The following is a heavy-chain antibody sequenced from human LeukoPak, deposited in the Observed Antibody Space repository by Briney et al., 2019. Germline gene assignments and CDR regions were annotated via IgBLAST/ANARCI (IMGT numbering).Heavy chain of an antibody. Sequence: SQTLSLTCAISGDSVSSNSAAWNWIRQSPSRGLEWLGRTYYRSKWYNDYAVSVKSRIAINPDTSKNQFSLQLNSVTPEDTAVYYCAREVEDSSSYYWYWFDPWGQGTLVTVSS. D-gene: IGHD3-22*01. CDR3: AREVEDSSSYYWYWFDP. V-gene: IGHV6-1*01. J-gene: IGHJ5*02. CDR1: GDSVSSNSAA. CDR2: TYYRSKWYN.